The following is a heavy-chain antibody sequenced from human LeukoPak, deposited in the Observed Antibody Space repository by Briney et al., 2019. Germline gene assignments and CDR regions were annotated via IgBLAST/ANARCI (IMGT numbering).Heavy chain of an antibody. CDR3: ARGDYYGSPKVVAA. Sequence: ASVKVSCKASGGTFSSYAISWVRQAPGQGLEWIGWINPNSGDTNYAQKSQDRVTMTRDTSISTAYIELNFLRSDDTAVFYCARGDYYGSPKVVAAWGQGTLVTVSS. V-gene: IGHV1-2*02. D-gene: IGHD3-10*01. J-gene: IGHJ5*02. CDR2: INPNSGDT. CDR1: GGTFSSYA.